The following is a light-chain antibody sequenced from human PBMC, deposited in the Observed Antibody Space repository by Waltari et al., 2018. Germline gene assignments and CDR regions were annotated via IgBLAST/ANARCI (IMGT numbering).Light chain of an antibody. V-gene: IGLV2-23*01. CDR2: EDS. Sequence: QSALTQPASVSGSPGQSLTISCTGTNSDVGSYNLVSWYQQHPGKAPTRMIYEDSKRPPGVSNRFSGSKSGNTASWTISGLQAEDEANYYCCSYAGSSIWVFGGGTELTVL. CDR1: NSDVGSYNL. J-gene: IGLJ3*02. CDR3: CSYAGSSIWV.